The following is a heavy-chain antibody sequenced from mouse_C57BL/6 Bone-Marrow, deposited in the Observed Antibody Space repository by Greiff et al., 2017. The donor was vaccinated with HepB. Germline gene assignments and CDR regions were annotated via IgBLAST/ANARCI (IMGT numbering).Heavy chain of an antibody. CDR3: ARQVLPYFDY. D-gene: IGHD1-1*01. CDR1: GFTFSSYG. CDR2: ISRGGSYT. Sequence: EVKVVESGGDLVKPGGSLKLSCAASGFTFSSYGMSWVRQTPDKRLEWVATISRGGSYTYYPDSVKGRFTISRDTAKNTLYLQMSSLKSEDTAMYYCARQVLPYFDYWGQGTTLTVSS. V-gene: IGHV5-6*01. J-gene: IGHJ2*01.